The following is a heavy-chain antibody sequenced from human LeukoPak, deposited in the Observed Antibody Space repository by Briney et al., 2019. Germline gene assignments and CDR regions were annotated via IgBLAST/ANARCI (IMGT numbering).Heavy chain of an antibody. D-gene: IGHD3-9*01. CDR2: ISGSGGST. CDR1: GFTFSSYA. Sequence: GGSLRLSCAASGFTFSSYAMSWVRQAPGKGLEWVSAISGSGGSTYYADSVKGRFTISRDNSKNTLYLQMNSLRAEDTAVYYCAKEGVLRYFDWLLSQTPDAFDIWGQGTMVTVSS. J-gene: IGHJ3*02. V-gene: IGHV3-23*01. CDR3: AKEGVLRYFDWLLSQTPDAFDI.